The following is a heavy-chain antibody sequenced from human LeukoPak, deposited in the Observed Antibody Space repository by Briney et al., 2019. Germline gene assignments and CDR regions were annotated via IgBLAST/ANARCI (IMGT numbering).Heavy chain of an antibody. CDR3: ARVGNYYDSSGYYYPLHQ. V-gene: IGHV4-39*07. Sequence: SETLSLTCTVSGGSISSSSYYWGWIRQPPGKGLEWIGSIYYSGNTYYNPSLKSRVTISVDTSKNQFSLKLSSVTAADTAVYYCARVGNYYDSSGYYYPLHQWGQGTLVTVSS. CDR1: GGSISSSSYY. CDR2: IYYSGNT. J-gene: IGHJ1*01. D-gene: IGHD3-22*01.